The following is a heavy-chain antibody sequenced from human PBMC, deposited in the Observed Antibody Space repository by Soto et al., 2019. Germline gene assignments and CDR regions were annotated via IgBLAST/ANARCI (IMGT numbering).Heavy chain of an antibody. Sequence: SETLSLTCRVAGDSISNDYWTWIRQPPGKGLEWIGYIYKGGSINYNPSLKSRVTISVDTSNNQFSLKLSSVTAADTAVYYCARAYYDRSGYAVDPWGQGTLVTVSS. CDR1: GDSISNDY. V-gene: IGHV4-4*09. J-gene: IGHJ5*02. CDR2: IYKGGSI. CDR3: ARAYYDRSGYAVDP. D-gene: IGHD3-22*01.